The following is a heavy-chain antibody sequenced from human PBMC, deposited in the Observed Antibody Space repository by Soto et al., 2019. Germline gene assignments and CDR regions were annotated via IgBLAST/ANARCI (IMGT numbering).Heavy chain of an antibody. Sequence: EVQLVESGGGLVKPGGSLRLSCAASGFTFSSYSMNWVRQAPGKGLEWVSSISSSSSTIYYADSVKGRFTISRDNAKNSLQLQMNILRAEDAAVYCGAREGSEDGSSDYWGQGTLVTVSS. CDR3: AREGSEDGSSDY. J-gene: IGHJ4*02. CDR2: ISSSSSTI. CDR1: GFTFSSYS. V-gene: IGHV3-21*04. D-gene: IGHD6-6*01.